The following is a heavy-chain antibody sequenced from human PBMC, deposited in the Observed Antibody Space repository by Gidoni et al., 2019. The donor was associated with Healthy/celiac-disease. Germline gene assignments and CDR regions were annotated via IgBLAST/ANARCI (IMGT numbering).Heavy chain of an antibody. V-gene: IGHV3-15*01. J-gene: IGHJ3*02. CDR3: TTNYDSSGDDAFDI. CDR2: IKSKTDGGTT. CDR1: GFTLSNAW. D-gene: IGHD3-22*01. Sequence: EVQLVESGGGLVKPGGSLRLSCADSGFTLSNAWMSWVRQAPGKGLEWVGRIKSKTDGGTTDYAAPVKGRFTISRDDSKNTLYLQMNSLKTEDTAVYYCTTNYDSSGDDAFDIWGQGTMVTVSS.